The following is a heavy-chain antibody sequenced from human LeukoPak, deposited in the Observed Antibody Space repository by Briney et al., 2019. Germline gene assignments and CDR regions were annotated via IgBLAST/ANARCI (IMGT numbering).Heavy chain of an antibody. CDR3: ARGITAAGSQPSETRHHFDY. Sequence: GASVKVSCKASGYTFTSYYMHWVRQVPGQGLEWMGIINPSGGSTSYAQKFQGRVTMTRDMSTSTVYMELSSLRSEDTAVYYCARGITAAGSQPSETRHHFDYWGQGTLVTVSS. CDR1: GYTFTSYY. CDR2: INPSGGST. J-gene: IGHJ4*02. D-gene: IGHD6-13*01. V-gene: IGHV1-46*01.